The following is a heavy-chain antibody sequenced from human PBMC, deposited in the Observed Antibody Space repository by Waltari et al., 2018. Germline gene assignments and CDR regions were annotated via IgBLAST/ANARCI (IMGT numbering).Heavy chain of an antibody. CDR1: GGSFSGYY. CDR3: AREIRRMVRGVIITRFDY. V-gene: IGHV4-34*01. D-gene: IGHD3-10*01. Sequence: QVQLQQWGAGLLKPSETLSLTCAVYGGSFSGYYWSWIRQPPGKGLEWIGEINHSGRTTYNPSLKSRVTISVDTSKNQFALKLSSVTAADTAVYYCAREIRRMVRGVIITRFDYWGQGTLVTVSS. CDR2: INHSGRT. J-gene: IGHJ4*02.